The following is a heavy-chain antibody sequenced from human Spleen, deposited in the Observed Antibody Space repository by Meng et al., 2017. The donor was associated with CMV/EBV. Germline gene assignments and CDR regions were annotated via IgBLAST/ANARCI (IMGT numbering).Heavy chain of an antibody. CDR3: ARAIGAAERD. D-gene: IGHD6-13*01. J-gene: IGHJ4*02. CDR1: RFTFSNYG. CDR2: INQAGSEK. V-gene: IGHV3-7*01. Sequence: GGSLRLSCAAFRFTFSNYGMHWVRQAPGRGLEWVANINQAGSEKYYVDSVKGRFTISRDNTKNSLYLQMRSLRVEATAAYYCARAIGAAERDWGQGTLVTVSS.